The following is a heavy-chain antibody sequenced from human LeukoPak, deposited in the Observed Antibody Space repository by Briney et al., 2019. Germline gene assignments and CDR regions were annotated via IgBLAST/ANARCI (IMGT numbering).Heavy chain of an antibody. V-gene: IGHV3-30*02. J-gene: IGHJ4*02. Sequence: PGGSLRLSCAASGFTFSSYGMHWVRQAPGKGLEWVAFIRYDGSNKYYADSVKGRFTISRDNSKNTLYLQMNSLRPEDTAIYYCAKVDSSSWGILDYWGQGTLVTVSS. CDR3: AKVDSSSWGILDY. CDR1: GFTFSSYG. CDR2: IRYDGSNK. D-gene: IGHD6-13*01.